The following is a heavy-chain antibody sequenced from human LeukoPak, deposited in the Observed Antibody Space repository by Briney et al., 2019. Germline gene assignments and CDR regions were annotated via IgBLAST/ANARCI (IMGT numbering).Heavy chain of an antibody. Sequence: PGGSLRLSCAASGFTFSNYWMSWVRQAPGKGPEWMGNIKEDGSETYYVDSVKGRFTISRDNAQNSLYLHMHSLRVEDTAVYYCAKGSYYDSSGSFYFDYWGQGTLVTVSS. CDR1: GFTFSNYW. J-gene: IGHJ4*02. CDR3: AKGSYYDSSGSFYFDY. CDR2: IKEDGSET. D-gene: IGHD3-22*01. V-gene: IGHV3-7*03.